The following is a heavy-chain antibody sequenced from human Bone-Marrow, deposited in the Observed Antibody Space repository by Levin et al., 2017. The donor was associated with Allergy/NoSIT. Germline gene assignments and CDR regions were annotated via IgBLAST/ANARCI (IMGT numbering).Heavy chain of an antibody. Sequence: GESLKISFAASGFTFSDYGMHWVRQAPGKGLEWVGVIWFDGTNTFYADSVKGRFTISRDNSEDTVFLQMNSLRVDDTAVYYCARDPPGDSDWYFDLWGRGSLVTVS. V-gene: IGHV3-33*01. CDR3: ARDPPGDSDWYFDL. J-gene: IGHJ2*01. CDR2: IWFDGTNT. CDR1: GFTFSDYG. D-gene: IGHD7-27*01.